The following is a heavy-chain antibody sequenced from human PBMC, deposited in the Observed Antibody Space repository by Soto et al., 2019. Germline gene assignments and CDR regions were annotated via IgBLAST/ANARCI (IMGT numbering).Heavy chain of an antibody. J-gene: IGHJ6*03. CDR2: ISAYNGNT. CDR3: ARGDDFWSGQGGHYYYMDV. V-gene: IGHV1-18*01. D-gene: IGHD3-3*01. CDR1: GYTFTSYG. Sequence: ASVKVSCKASGYTFTSYGISWVRQAPGQGLEWMGWISAYNGNTNYAQKLQGRVTMTTDTSTSTAYMELRSLRSDDTAVYYCARGDDFWSGQGGHYYYMDVWGKGTTVTVSS.